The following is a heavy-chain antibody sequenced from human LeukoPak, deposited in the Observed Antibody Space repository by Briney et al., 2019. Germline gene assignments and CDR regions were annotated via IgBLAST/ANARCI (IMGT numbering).Heavy chain of an antibody. J-gene: IGHJ4*02. V-gene: IGHV3-64D*06. CDR1: GFTFSSYA. Sequence: PGGSLRLSCSASGFTFSSYAMHWVRQAPGKGLEYVSAISSNGGSTYYADSVKGRFTISRDNSKNTLYLQMSSLRAEDTAVYYCVALFNTVSNDYWGQGTLVTVSS. CDR3: VALFNTVSNDY. CDR2: ISSNGGST. D-gene: IGHD4-11*01.